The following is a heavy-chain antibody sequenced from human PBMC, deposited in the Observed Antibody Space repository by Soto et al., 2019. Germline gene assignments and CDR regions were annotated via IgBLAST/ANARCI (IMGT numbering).Heavy chain of an antibody. CDR3: ARGIATGQLDP. Sequence: ASVKVSCKASGYTFTRYTMNWVRQAPGQRLEWMGWINPDNGNTKSSQRFQDRVIITRDTSASTAYMDLSSLRSEDTAVYYCARGIATGQLDPWGQGTLVTVSS. CDR1: GYTFTRYT. CDR2: INPDNGNT. V-gene: IGHV1-3*01. D-gene: IGHD2-15*01. J-gene: IGHJ5*02.